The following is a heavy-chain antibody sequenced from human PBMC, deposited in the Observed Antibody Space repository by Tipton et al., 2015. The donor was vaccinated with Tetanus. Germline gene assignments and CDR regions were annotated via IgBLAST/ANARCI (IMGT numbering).Heavy chain of an antibody. D-gene: IGHD4-17*01. CDR3: ARGPDYGDYLAPALSLLDDAFDI. J-gene: IGHJ3*02. CDR1: GYTFTSYG. CDR2: ISAYNGNT. Sequence: QLVQSGAEVKKPGASVKVSCKASGYTFTSYGISWVRQAPGQGLEWMGWISAYNGNTNYAQKLQGRVTMTTDTSTSTDYMELRSLRSDDTAVYYCARGPDYGDYLAPALSLLDDAFDIWGQGTMVTVSS. V-gene: IGHV1-18*01.